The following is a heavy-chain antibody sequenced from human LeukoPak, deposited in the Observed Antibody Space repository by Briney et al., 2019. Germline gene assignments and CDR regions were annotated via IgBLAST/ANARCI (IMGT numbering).Heavy chain of an antibody. CDR1: GYTLTELS. D-gene: IGHD3-10*01. CDR3: ARDVTGGIITMVRGVHNWFDP. J-gene: IGHJ5*02. Sequence: GASVKVSCKVSGYTLTELSMHWVRQAPGKGLEWMGGFDPEDGETIYAQKFQGRVTMTEDTSTDTAYMELSSLRSEDTAVYYCARDVTGGIITMVRGVHNWFDPWGQGTLVTVSS. V-gene: IGHV1-24*01. CDR2: FDPEDGET.